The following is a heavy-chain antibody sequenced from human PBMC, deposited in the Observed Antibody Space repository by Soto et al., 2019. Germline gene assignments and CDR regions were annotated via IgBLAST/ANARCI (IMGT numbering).Heavy chain of an antibody. CDR2: ISYDGSNK. V-gene: IGHV3-30*03. J-gene: IGHJ4*02. Sequence: QVQLVESGGGVVQPGRSLRLSCAASGFTFSSYGMHWVRHAPGKGLEWVAVISYDGSNKYYADAVKGRFTSSRDNSKNTIYLQMHSLRGWDTAVYFWEGYGSGSFDYWGQGTLVTVSS. D-gene: IGHD3-10*01. CDR3: EGYGSGSFDY. CDR1: GFTFSSYG.